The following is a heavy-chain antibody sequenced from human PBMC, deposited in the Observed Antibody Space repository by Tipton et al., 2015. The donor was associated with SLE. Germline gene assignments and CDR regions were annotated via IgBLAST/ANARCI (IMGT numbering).Heavy chain of an antibody. Sequence: SLRLSCAASGFTFSSYGMHWVRQAPGKGLEWVAVISYDGSNKYYADSVKGRFTISRDNSKNTLYLQMNSLRAEDTAVYYCAKDRSQLPLGLDIWGQGTMVTVSS. CDR1: GFTFSSYG. V-gene: IGHV3-30*19. CDR2: ISYDGSNK. D-gene: IGHD2-2*01. CDR3: AKDRSQLPLGLDI. J-gene: IGHJ3*02.